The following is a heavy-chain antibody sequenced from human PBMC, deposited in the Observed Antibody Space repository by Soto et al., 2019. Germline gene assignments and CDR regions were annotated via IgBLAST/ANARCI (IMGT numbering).Heavy chain of an antibody. CDR3: ARSPGGSGSYYKDYYYYGMDV. Sequence: PSETLSLTCTVSGGSISSYYWSWIRQPPGKGLEWIGYIYYSGSTNYNPSLKSRVTISVDTSKNQFSLKLSSVTAADTAVYYCARSPGGSGSYYKDYYYYGMDVWGQGTTVTVS. D-gene: IGHD3-10*01. CDR1: GGSISSYY. V-gene: IGHV4-59*08. J-gene: IGHJ6*02. CDR2: IYYSGST.